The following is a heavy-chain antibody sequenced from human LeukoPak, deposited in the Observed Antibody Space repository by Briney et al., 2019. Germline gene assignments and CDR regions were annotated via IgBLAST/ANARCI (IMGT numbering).Heavy chain of an antibody. J-gene: IGHJ4*02. CDR1: GFIFSNYN. V-gene: IGHV3-48*02. Sequence: PGGSLRLSCAASGFIFSNYNMNWVRQAPGKGLEWVSYISSSSSTIYYADSVKGRFTISRDNAKNSVYLQMNSLRDEDTAVYYCARDYGSHGEYFDNWGQGTPVTVSS. CDR2: ISSSSSTI. CDR3: ARDYGSHGEYFDN. D-gene: IGHD3-10*01.